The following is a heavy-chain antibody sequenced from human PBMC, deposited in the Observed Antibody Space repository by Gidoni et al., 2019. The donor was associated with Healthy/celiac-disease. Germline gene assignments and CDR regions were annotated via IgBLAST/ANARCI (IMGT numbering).Heavy chain of an antibody. CDR2: IDPSDSYT. D-gene: IGHD3-22*01. J-gene: IGHJ3*02. CDR3: AMYDSSGYGGLDAFDI. CDR1: GYSFTSYW. Sequence: EVQLVQSGAEVKKPGESLRISCKGSGYSFTSYWISWVRQMPGKGLEWMGRIDPSDSYTNYSPSFQGHVTISADKSISTAYLQWSSLKASDTAMYYCAMYDSSGYGGLDAFDIWGQGTMVTVSS. V-gene: IGHV5-10-1*01.